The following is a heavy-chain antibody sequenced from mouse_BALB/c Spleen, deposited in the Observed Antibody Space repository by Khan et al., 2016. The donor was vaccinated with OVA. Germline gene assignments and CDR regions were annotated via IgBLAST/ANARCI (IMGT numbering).Heavy chain of an antibody. Sequence: DLVKPGASVKLSCKASGYTFTSYWINWIKQRPGQGLECIGRIAPGSGSTYYNEMFKGTATLTVDTSSSTAYIQLSSLSSEDSAVYFCARSNDYGSSLYAMDYWGQGTSVTVSS. CDR2: IAPGSGST. V-gene: IGHV1S41*01. CDR1: GYTFTSYW. D-gene: IGHD2-4*01. J-gene: IGHJ4*01. CDR3: ARSNDYGSSLYAMDY.